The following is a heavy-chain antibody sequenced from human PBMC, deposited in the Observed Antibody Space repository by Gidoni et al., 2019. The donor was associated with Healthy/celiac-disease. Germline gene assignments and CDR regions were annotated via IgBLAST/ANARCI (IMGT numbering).Heavy chain of an antibody. CDR2: IYPADSDT. CDR1: GHTFNTYW. CDR3: ARSALSRGYSSGWFLH. V-gene: IGHV5-51*01. Sequence: EVQLVQSGAEVKKPGESLQISCQASGHTFNTYWIAWVRQMPGKGLEWLGIIYPADSDTRYSPSFEGHVTISADKSTTTAYLQWSSLEASDTAMYYCARSALSRGYSSGWFLHWGQGTLVTVSS. D-gene: IGHD6-19*01. J-gene: IGHJ4*02.